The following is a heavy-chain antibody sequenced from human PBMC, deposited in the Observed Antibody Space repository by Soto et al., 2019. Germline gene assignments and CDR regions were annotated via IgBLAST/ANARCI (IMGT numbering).Heavy chain of an antibody. D-gene: IGHD5-12*01. CDR2: IYYSGST. Sequence: SETLSLTCAVWGGSFSGYYWSWIRQPPGKGLEWIGYIYYSGSTYYNPSLKSRVTISVDTPKNQFSLKLSSVTAADTAVYYCARDEERLRMYGMDVWGQGTTVTVSS. CDR3: ARDEERLRMYGMDV. V-gene: IGHV4-30-4*01. J-gene: IGHJ6*02. CDR1: GGSFSGYY.